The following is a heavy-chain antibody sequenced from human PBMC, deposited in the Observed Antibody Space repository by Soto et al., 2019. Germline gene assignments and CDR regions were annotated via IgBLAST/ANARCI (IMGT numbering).Heavy chain of an antibody. V-gene: IGHV3-30*18. CDR1: GFTFSNFG. J-gene: IGHJ4*02. Sequence: QVQLVESGGGVVQPGRSLRLSCAASGFTFSNFGMHWVRQAPGKGLEWVAAISADGSDKYFSGSVKGRFTISRDNSKNTLFRQMNSLRVEDTAVYYCVKGSDVARQELDYWGQGTLVTVSS. CDR2: ISADGSDK. CDR3: VKGSDVARQELDY. D-gene: IGHD3-3*01.